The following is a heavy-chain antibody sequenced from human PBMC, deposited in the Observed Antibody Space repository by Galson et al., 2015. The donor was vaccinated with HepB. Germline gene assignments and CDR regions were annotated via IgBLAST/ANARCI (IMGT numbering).Heavy chain of an antibody. CDR3: AREDSSIAVTALDY. J-gene: IGHJ4*02. CDR1: GFTFSSYG. V-gene: IGHV3-33*01. CDR2: IWYDGSNK. Sequence: LRLSCAASGFTFSSYGMHWVRQAPGKGLEWVAFIWYDGSNKYYADSVKGRFTISRDNAENTLFLQMNSLRAEDTAVYYCAREDSSIAVTALDYWGQGILVTVSS. D-gene: IGHD6-19*01.